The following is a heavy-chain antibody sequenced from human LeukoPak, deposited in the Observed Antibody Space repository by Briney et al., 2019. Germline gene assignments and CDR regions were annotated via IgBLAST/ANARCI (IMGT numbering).Heavy chain of an antibody. CDR2: ISYDGSNK. CDR1: GFTFSSYA. J-gene: IGHJ4*02. CDR3: ARVRGVWTGYFDY. D-gene: IGHD3/OR15-3a*01. Sequence: PGGSLRLSCAASGFTFSSYAMHWVRQAPGKGLEWVAVISYDGSNKYYADSVKGRFTISRDNSKNTLYLQMNSLRAEDTAVYYCARVRGVWTGYFDYWGQGTLVTVSS. V-gene: IGHV3-30-3*01.